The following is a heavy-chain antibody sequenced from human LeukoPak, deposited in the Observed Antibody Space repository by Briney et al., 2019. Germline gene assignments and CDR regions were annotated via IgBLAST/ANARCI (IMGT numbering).Heavy chain of an antibody. CDR1: GGSFSGYY. CDR2: INHSGST. J-gene: IGHJ4*02. CDR3: ARNRQLDY. V-gene: IGHV4-34*01. D-gene: IGHD3-10*01. Sequence: SATLSLTCAVYGGSFSGYYWSWIRQPPGKGLEWIGEINHSGSTNYNPSLKSRVTISVDTSKNQFSLKLSSVTAADTAVYYCARNRQLDYWGQGTLVTVSS.